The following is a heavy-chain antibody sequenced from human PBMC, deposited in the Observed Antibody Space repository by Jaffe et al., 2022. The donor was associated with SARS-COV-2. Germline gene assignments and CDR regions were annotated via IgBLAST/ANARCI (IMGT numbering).Heavy chain of an antibody. J-gene: IGHJ4*02. V-gene: IGHV1-69*01. CDR2: IIPLFGTA. CDR1: EGTFTNYA. CDR3: ARGEGMATIGNY. D-gene: IGHD5-12*01. Sequence: QVQLVQSGAEVKKPGSSVKVSCKASEGTFTNYAITWVRQAPGQGLEWMGGIIPLFGTADYAQTLRGRLTITADATSSTAYMELRSLISEDTAVYYCARGEGMATIGNYWGQGTLVTVSS.